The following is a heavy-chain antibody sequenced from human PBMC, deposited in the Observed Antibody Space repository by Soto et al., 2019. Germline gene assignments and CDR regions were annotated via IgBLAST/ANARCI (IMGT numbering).Heavy chain of an antibody. CDR1: GFTVSSNY. CDR2: IYSGGST. V-gene: IGHV3-53*01. D-gene: IGHD6-19*01. Sequence: EVQLVESGGGLIQPGGSLRLSCAASGFTVSSNYMSWVRQAPGKGLEWVSVIYSGGSTYYADSVKGRFTISRDNSKNTLYLQMNSLRAEDTAVYYCARDEAVDGRNAFDIWGQGTMVTVSS. J-gene: IGHJ3*02. CDR3: ARDEAVDGRNAFDI.